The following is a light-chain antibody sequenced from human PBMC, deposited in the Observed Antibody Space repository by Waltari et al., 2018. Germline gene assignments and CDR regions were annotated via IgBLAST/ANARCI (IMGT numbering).Light chain of an antibody. Sequence: EIVLTQSPATLSLSPGERATLSCRASQSVSSYLGWYQQKPGQAPRLLIYDASTRPTGVPGRFSGSGSGTDFTLTISSLEPEDFAIYYCQQRSTWPILTFGGGTKVEIK. CDR2: DAS. CDR1: QSVSSY. J-gene: IGKJ4*01. V-gene: IGKV3-11*01. CDR3: QQRSTWPILT.